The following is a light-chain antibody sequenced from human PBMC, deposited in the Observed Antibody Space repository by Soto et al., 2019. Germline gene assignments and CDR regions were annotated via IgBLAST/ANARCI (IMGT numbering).Light chain of an antibody. CDR1: QSISSY. CDR3: QQSYSIPHT. CDR2: AAS. V-gene: IGKV1-39*01. J-gene: IGKJ2*01. Sequence: DIQMTQSPSSLPASVGDRVTITCRASQSISSYLNWYQQKPGKAPKLLIYAASSLQSGVPSRFSGSGSGTDFTLTISSLQPEDFATYYCQQSYSIPHTFGQGTKLEIK.